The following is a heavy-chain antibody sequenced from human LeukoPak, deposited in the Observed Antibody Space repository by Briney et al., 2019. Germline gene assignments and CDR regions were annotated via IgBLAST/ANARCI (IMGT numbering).Heavy chain of an antibody. CDR3: ATYNWNYDFANFDY. V-gene: IGHV4-39*01. J-gene: IGHJ4*02. CDR1: GGSFSGYY. Sequence: SETLSLTCAVYGGSFSGYYWGWIRQPPGKGLEWIGSIYYSGSAYYNPSLKSRVTIPVDTSKNQFSLKLSSVTAADTAVYYCATYNWNYDFANFDYWGQGTLVTVSS. D-gene: IGHD1-7*01. CDR2: IYYSGSA.